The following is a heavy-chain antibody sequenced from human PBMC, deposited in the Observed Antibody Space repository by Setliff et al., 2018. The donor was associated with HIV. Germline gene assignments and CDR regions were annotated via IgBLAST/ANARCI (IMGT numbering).Heavy chain of an antibody. V-gene: IGHV3-30*02. CDR2: IRYDGSNK. Sequence: GGSLRLSCAASGFTFSSYVMHWVRQAPGKGLEWVAFIRYDGSNKYYADSVKGRFTISRDNSKNTLYLQMNSLRAEDTAVYYCAKDQYDYVWGSYLTCDYWGQGTLVTVSS. J-gene: IGHJ4*02. CDR1: GFTFSSYV. D-gene: IGHD3-16*02. CDR3: AKDQYDYVWGSYLTCDY.